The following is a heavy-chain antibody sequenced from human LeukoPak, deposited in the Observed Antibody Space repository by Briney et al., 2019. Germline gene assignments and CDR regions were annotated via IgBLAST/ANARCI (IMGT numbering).Heavy chain of an antibody. CDR1: GFTFSNAW. CDR3: TKPSYSYGYDY. D-gene: IGHD5-18*01. J-gene: IGHJ4*02. V-gene: IGHV3-15*01. Sequence: GGSLRLSCAVSGFTFSNAWMSWVRQAPGKGLEWFGRIKSKTDGGTAEYAAPVKGRFTISRDDSKNTLYLQMNSLKTEDTAVYYCTKPSYSYGYDYWGQGTLVTVSS. CDR2: IKSKTDGGTA.